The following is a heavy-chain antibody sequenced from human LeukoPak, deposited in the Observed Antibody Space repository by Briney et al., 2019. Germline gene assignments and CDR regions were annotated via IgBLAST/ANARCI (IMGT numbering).Heavy chain of an antibody. J-gene: IGHJ5*02. CDR3: AKGHGTSDP. V-gene: IGHV3-48*03. D-gene: IGHD1-1*01. CDR2: ISSSGSTI. CDR1: GFTFSSYE. Sequence: GGSLRLSCAASGFTFSSYEMNWVRQAPGKGLEWVSYISSSGSTIYYADSVKGRFIISRDNSKNTLYLQMSSLRAEDTAVYYCAKGHGTSDPWGQGTLVTVSS.